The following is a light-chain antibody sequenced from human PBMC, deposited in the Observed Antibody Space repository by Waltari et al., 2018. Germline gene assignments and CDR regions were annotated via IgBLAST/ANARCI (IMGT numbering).Light chain of an antibody. Sequence: QSALTQPASVSGSPGQSITISCTRTSSYAGRYNFVPWFQQHPAKAPKLMINDVSNRPSGVSNRCSGSKSGNTASLTISGLQAEDEADYYCSSYTSSTTHVFGTGTKVTVL. CDR2: DVS. J-gene: IGLJ1*01. CDR1: SSYAGRYNF. V-gene: IGLV2-14*03. CDR3: SSYTSSTTHV.